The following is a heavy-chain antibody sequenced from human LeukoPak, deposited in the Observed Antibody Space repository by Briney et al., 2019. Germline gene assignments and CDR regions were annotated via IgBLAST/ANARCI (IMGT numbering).Heavy chain of an antibody. V-gene: IGHV3-21*01. J-gene: IGHJ5*02. CDR2: ISSSSSYI. D-gene: IGHD3-10*01. CDR3: ARNSSRGFLNP. CDR1: GFTFSSYS. Sequence: GGSLRLSCAASGFTFSSYSMNWVRQAPGKGLEWVSSISSSSSYIYYADSVKGRFTISRDDAKNSLYLQMNSLRAEDTAVYYCARNSSRGFLNPWGQGTLVTVSS.